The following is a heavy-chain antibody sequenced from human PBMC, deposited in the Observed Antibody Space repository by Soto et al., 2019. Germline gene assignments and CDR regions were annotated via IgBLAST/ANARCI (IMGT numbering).Heavy chain of an antibody. CDR1: GGSFSGYY. CDR2: INHSGST. D-gene: IGHD3-22*01. Sequence: SETLSLTCAVYGGSFSGYYWSWIRQPPGKGLEWIGGINHSGSTNYNPSLKSRVSISVDTSKNQFSLKLSSVTPADTAVYYCARVAVEPMYYYYSSGYLGYSGKGPLVTVAS. J-gene: IGHJ4*02. V-gene: IGHV4-34*01. CDR3: ARVAVEPMYYYYSSGYLGY.